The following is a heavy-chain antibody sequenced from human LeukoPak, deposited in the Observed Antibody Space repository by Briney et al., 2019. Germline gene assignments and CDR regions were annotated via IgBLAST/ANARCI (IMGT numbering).Heavy chain of an antibody. Sequence: ASVKVSCKASGYTFTGYYMHWVRQAPVQGLEWMGWINPNSGGTNYAQKFQGRVTMTRDTSISTAYMELSRLRSDDTAVYYCARGFPTRMYYDTSGYYSYYFDYWGKGTLVTVSS. D-gene: IGHD3-22*01. V-gene: IGHV1-2*02. CDR1: GYTFTGYY. J-gene: IGHJ4*02. CDR3: ARGFPTRMYYDTSGYYSYYFDY. CDR2: INPNSGGT.